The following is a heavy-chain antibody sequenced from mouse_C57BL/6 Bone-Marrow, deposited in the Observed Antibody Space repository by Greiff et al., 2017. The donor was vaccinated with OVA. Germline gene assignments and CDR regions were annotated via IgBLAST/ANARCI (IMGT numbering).Heavy chain of an antibody. D-gene: IGHD2-3*01. J-gene: IGHJ4*01. V-gene: IGHV1-78*01. Sequence: VQLQQSDAELVKPGASVKISCKVSGYTFTDHTIHWMKQRPEQGLEWIGYIYPRDGSTKYNEKFKGKATLTADKSSSTAYMQLNSLTSEDSAVYFCARLDDGYPHYYAMDYWGKGTSVTVSS. CDR1: GYTFTDHT. CDR3: ARLDDGYPHYYAMDY. CDR2: IYPRDGST.